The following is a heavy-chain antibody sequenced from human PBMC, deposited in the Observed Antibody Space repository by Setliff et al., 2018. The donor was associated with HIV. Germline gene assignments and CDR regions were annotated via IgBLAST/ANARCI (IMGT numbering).Heavy chain of an antibody. V-gene: IGHV3-7*03. CDR2: IRFDGAVT. CDR1: GFTLRSSG. CDR3: ARDISLGILYTTPDY. Sequence: PGGSLRLSCVGSGFTLRSSGMTWVRQAPGGGLECVATIRFDGAVTEYVDSVKGRFTISRDNAKNSLYLQMNSLRAEDTAVYYCARDISLGILYTTPDYWGQGTLVTVSS. J-gene: IGHJ4*02. D-gene: IGHD2-15*01.